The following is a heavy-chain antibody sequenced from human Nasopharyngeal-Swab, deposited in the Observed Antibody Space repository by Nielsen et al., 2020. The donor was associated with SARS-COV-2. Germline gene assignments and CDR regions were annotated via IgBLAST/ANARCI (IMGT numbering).Heavy chain of an antibody. J-gene: IGHJ6*03. D-gene: IGHD6-19*01. V-gene: IGHV3-15*01. CDR1: GFTFSNAW. CDR3: TTDPQQWLVEYYYYMDV. CDR2: IKSKTDGGTT. Sequence: GESLKISCAASGFTFSNAWMSWVRQAPGKGLEWVGRIKSKTDGGTTDYAAPVKCRFTISRDDSKNTLYLQMNSLKTEDTAVYYCTTDPQQWLVEYYYYMDVWGKGTTVTVSS.